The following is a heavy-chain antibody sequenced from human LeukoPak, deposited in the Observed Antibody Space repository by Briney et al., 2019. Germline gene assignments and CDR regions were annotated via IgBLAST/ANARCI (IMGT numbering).Heavy chain of an antibody. CDR3: ARIERGYSGYDTYGMDV. CDR2: IIPILGIA. D-gene: IGHD5-12*01. Sequence: GASVKVSCKASGGTFSSYAISWVRQAPGQGLEWMGRIIPILGIANYAQKFQGRVTITADKSTSTAYMELSSLRSEDTAVYYCARIERGYSGYDTYGMDVWAKGPRSPSP. J-gene: IGHJ6*02. CDR1: GGTFSSYA. V-gene: IGHV1-69*04.